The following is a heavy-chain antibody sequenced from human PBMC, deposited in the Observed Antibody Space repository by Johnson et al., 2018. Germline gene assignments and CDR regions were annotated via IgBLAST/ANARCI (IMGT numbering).Heavy chain of an antibody. Sequence: QVQLVQSGGGVVQPGRSLRLSCAASGFTFSSYGMHWVRQAPGKGLEWVAVIWYDGSNKYYADSVKGRFTISRDNSKNTLYLQMNSLRAEDTAVYYCARDRNYYGSSPDALDIGGQGTMVTVSS. D-gene: IGHD3-22*01. J-gene: IGHJ3*02. V-gene: IGHV3-33*01. CDR3: ARDRNYYGSSPDALDI. CDR1: GFTFSSYG. CDR2: IWYDGSNK.